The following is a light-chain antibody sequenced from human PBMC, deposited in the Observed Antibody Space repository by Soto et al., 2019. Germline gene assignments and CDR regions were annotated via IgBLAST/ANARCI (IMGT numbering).Light chain of an antibody. Sequence: DIQMTQSPSTLSASVGDRVTITCRASQTINNWLAWYQQKPGKPPKLLISKVSNLESGVPSRFSGSGSETEFTLTISCLQLDDFATYYCQQYNSYSLLTFAGGTRVDIK. V-gene: IGKV1-5*03. CDR1: QTINNW. J-gene: IGKJ4*01. CDR3: QQYNSYSLLT. CDR2: KVS.